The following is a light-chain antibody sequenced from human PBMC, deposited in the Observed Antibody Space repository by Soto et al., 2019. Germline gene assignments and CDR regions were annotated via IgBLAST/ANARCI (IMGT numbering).Light chain of an antibody. Sequence: DIQLTQSPPFLSASVGDRVTISCRASQGISSYLAWYQQKPGKAPKLLIYAASTLHSGVPSRFSGSGSGTAFTLAISSLQPEDFATYYCQQLNSFPFTFGPGTKVDIK. CDR3: QQLNSFPFT. CDR2: AAS. CDR1: QGISSY. J-gene: IGKJ3*01. V-gene: IGKV1-9*01.